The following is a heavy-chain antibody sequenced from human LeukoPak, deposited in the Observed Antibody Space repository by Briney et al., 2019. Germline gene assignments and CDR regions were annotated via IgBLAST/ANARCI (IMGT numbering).Heavy chain of an antibody. D-gene: IGHD3-10*01. CDR2: IYYSGST. J-gene: IGHJ4*02. CDR3: ATYYYGSGKY. V-gene: IGHV4-61*01. CDR1: GGSVSSGSYY. Sequence: SETLSLTCTVSGGSVSSGSYYWGWIRQPPGKGLEWIGYIYYSGSTNYNPSLKSRVTISVDTSKNQFSLKLSSVTAADTAVYYCATYYYGSGKYWGQGTLVTVSS.